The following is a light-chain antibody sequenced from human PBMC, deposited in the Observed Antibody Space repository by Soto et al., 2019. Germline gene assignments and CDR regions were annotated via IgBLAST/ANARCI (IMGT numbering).Light chain of an antibody. Sequence: EIVLTQSPATLSLSPGERATLSCRASQSLSSYLAWYQQKPGQAPRLLMYDASNRATGIPARFSGSGSGTDFTLTISSLEPEDFAVYYCQHSRAFGQGTKVEMK. CDR3: QHSRA. J-gene: IGKJ1*01. CDR2: DAS. CDR1: QSLSSY. V-gene: IGKV3-11*01.